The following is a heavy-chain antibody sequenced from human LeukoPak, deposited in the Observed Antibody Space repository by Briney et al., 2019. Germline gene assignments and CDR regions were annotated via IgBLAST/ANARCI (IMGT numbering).Heavy chain of an antibody. J-gene: IGHJ4*02. Sequence: GGSLRLSCAASGFTFSSYGMHWVRQAPGKGLEWVAFIRYDGSNKYYADSVKGRFTISRDNSKNTLYPQMNSLRAEDTAVYYCARDGGGAAAGIVDYWGQGTLVTVSS. CDR3: ARDGGGAAAGIVDY. D-gene: IGHD6-13*01. CDR1: GFTFSSYG. CDR2: IRYDGSNK. V-gene: IGHV3-30*02.